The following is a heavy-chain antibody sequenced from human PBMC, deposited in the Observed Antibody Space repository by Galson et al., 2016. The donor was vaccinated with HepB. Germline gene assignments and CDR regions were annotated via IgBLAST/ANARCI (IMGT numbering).Heavy chain of an antibody. CDR2: ISGIDRGT. CDR1: GFTFSWFG. Sequence: LRLSCAASGFTFSWFGMHWVRQAPGKGLEWVSTISGIDRGTYYADSVKGRFTISRDNSKNTVHLHMNSLRVEDTAVYYCAKMRAYTRGWLIHGMDVWGQGTTVTVSS. CDR3: AKMRAYTRGWLIHGMDV. D-gene: IGHD6-19*01. V-gene: IGHV3-23*01. J-gene: IGHJ6*02.